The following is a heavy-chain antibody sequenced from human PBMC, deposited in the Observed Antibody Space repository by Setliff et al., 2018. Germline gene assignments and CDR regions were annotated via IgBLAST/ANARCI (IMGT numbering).Heavy chain of an antibody. J-gene: IGHJ3*01. CDR1: GFPFRDST. CDR3: VRHMTYYDFWRGYYSTSDAFHV. V-gene: IGHV3-73*01. CDR2: IRTKANSYAT. D-gene: IGHD3-3*01. Sequence: PGESLKVSCAASGFPFRDSTMHWVRQASGKGLEWVGRIRTKANSYATAYATSVQDRFTISRHDSESTTYLQMNGLKTEYTAVYYCVRHMTYYDFWRGYYSTSDAFHVWGQGTMVTVSS.